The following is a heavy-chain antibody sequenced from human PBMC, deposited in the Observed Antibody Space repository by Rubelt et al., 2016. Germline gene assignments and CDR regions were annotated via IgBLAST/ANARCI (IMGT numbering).Heavy chain of an antibody. CDR2: ISAYNGHT. J-gene: IGHJ3*02. V-gene: IGHV1-18*01. Sequence: QVQLVQSGAEVKKPGASVKVSCKASGYTFTSYGISWVRQAPGQGLEWMGWISAYNGHTNYAQKRRGTVTMTTGTATRTAYMGLRSLRSEDTAVYDCARRDGYNWDDAFDIWGQGTMVTVSS. CDR3: ARRDGYNWDDAFDI. CDR1: GYTFTSYG. D-gene: IGHD5-24*01.